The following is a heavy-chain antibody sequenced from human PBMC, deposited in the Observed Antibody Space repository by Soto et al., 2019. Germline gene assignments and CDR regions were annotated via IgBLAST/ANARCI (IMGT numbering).Heavy chain of an antibody. CDR3: ARLGFNYDFLSCYYNVHHYYVIDV. D-gene: IGHD3-3*01. CDR2: IYPGDSDT. J-gene: IGHJ6*02. CDR1: GYKVSTWHNFTSYW. Sequence: GESLKISCMGSGYKVSTWHNFTSYWIAWVRQMPGEGLEWMGIIYPGDSDTRYSPSFQGQVTISADKSINSVYLQWSSLKASDTATYYCARLGFNYDFLSCYYNVHHYYVIDVWGQGTTVTVSS. V-gene: IGHV5-51*01.